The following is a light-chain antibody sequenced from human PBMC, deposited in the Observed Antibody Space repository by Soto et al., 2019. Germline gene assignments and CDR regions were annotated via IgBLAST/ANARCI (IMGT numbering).Light chain of an antibody. Sequence: QSALTQPASVSGSPGQSITISCTGTSSDVGGYNYVSWYQQHPGKAPKLMIYEVINRPSGISSRFSGSKSGNTASLTISGLQAEDEADYYCSSYTTSSTYVFGTGTKV. CDR3: SSYTTSSTYV. V-gene: IGLV2-14*03. CDR2: EVI. CDR1: SSDVGGYNY. J-gene: IGLJ1*01.